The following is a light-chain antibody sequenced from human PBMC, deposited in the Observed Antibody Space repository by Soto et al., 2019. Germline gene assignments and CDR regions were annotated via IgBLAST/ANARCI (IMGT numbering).Light chain of an antibody. CDR1: QSVGSY. CDR2: GAS. CDR3: QQYGSSPLIT. J-gene: IGKJ5*01. Sequence: EIVLTQSPGTLSLSPVEIANLFFMSSQSVGSYLAWYQQTPGQAPRLLIFGASKRATGIPDRFSGSGSGRDFTLTISGLEPEDFAVYYCQQYGSSPLITFGQGTRREIK. V-gene: IGKV3-20*01.